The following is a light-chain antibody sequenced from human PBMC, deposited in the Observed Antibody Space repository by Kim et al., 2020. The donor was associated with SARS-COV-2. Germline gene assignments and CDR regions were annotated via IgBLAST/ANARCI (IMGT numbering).Light chain of an antibody. CDR1: SLRKYY. V-gene: IGLV3-19*01. CDR2: GKN. J-gene: IGLJ2*01. CDR3: SSRDPSGYVI. Sequence: VALGQKVRIACQGDSLRKYYGSWYQKKRGQAPRLVPSGKNGRPSGVPDRFSGSSSGNTASLTITGALAEDEAGYYCSSRDPSGYVIFGGGTKLTVL.